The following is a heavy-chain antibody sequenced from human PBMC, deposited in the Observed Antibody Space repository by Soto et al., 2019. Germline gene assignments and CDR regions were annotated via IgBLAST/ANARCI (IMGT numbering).Heavy chain of an antibody. CDR1: GGSISSYY. CDR2: IYYSGST. Sequence: SETLSLTCTVSGGSISSYYWSWIRQPPGKGLEWIGYIYYSGSTNYNPSLKSRVTISVDTSKNQFSLKLSSVTAADTAVYYCARGGLPDYYSSTSCYYAFDIWGQGTMDPVSS. V-gene: IGHV4-59*01. J-gene: IGHJ3*02. CDR3: ARGGLPDYYSSTSCYYAFDI. D-gene: IGHD2-2*01.